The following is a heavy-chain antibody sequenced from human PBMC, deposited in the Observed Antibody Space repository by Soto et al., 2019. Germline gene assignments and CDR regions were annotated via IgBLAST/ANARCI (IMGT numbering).Heavy chain of an antibody. CDR1: GYTFTSYY. D-gene: IGHD3-10*01. J-gene: IGHJ4*02. CDR3: ASRAGSGSYLDY. V-gene: IGHV1-46*03. Sequence: QVQLVQSGAEVKKPGASVKVSCKASGYTFTSYYMHWVRQAPGQGLEWMGIINPSGGSTSYAQKFQGRVTMSRDTSTSTVYMELSSLRSEDTAVYSCASRAGSGSYLDYWGQGTLVTVSS. CDR2: INPSGGST.